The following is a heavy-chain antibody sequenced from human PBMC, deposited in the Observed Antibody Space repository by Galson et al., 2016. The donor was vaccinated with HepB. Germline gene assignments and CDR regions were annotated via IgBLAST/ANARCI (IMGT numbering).Heavy chain of an antibody. D-gene: IGHD1-26*01. V-gene: IGHV4-39*01. Sequence: SETLSLTCTVSGGSISSSTHYWGWIRQPPGKGLEWIGSIYYSGSTFSNPSLQSRMTISVDTSKDQFSLKLRSVTAADTAVYFCSRRSLVGERGNAFDIWGQGTMGTVSS. J-gene: IGHJ3*02. CDR1: GGSISSSTHY. CDR2: IYYSGST. CDR3: SRRSLVGERGNAFDI.